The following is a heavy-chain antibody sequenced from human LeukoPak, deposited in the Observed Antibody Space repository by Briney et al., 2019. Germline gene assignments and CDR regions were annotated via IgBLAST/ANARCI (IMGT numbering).Heavy chain of an antibody. J-gene: IGHJ4*02. CDR2: INHNGST. Sequence: SETLSLTCAVYGGCFSGYYWSWIRQPPGKGLEWIGEINHNGSTNYNPSLKSRVTISVDTSKNQFSLELSSVTAADTAVYYCASGYSYVIDYWGQGTLVTVSS. D-gene: IGHD5-18*01. V-gene: IGHV4-34*01. CDR1: GGCFSGYY. CDR3: ASGYSYVIDY.